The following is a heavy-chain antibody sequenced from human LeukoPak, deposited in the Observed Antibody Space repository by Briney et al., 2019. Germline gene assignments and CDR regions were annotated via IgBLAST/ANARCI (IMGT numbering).Heavy chain of an antibody. Sequence: GGSLRLSCAASGFTFSSYWMHWVRQAPGKGLEWVSSISSTSIYKYYADSVKGRFTISRDNAKDSLFLQMNSLRAEDTAIYYCARDPRIYCTNGICRDDYFDNWGQGTLATVSS. J-gene: IGHJ4*02. CDR3: ARDPRIYCTNGICRDDYFDN. CDR2: ISSTSIYK. CDR1: GFTFSSYW. D-gene: IGHD2-8*01. V-gene: IGHV3-21*01.